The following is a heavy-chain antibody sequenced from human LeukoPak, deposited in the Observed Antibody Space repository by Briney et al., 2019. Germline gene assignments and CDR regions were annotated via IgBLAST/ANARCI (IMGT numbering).Heavy chain of an antibody. CDR2: ISSSSSYI. V-gene: IGHV3-21*01. D-gene: IGHD4-17*01. J-gene: IGHJ4*02. CDR1: GFTFSSYS. CDR3: ARDLTVTTRDDY. Sequence: GVSLRLSCAASGFTFSSYSMNWVRQAPGKGLEWVSSISSSSSYIYYADSVKGRFTISRDNAKNSLYLQMNSLRAEDTAVYYCARDLTVTTRDDYWGQGTLVTVSS.